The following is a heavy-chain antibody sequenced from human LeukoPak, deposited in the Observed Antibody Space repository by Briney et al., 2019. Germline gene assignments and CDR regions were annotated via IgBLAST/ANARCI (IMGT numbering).Heavy chain of an antibody. CDR3: ALLWFGELLPDY. Sequence: AGGSLRLSCAASGFTFSSYAMSWVRQAPGKGLEWVSAISGSGGSTYYADSVKGRFTISRDNSKNTLYRQMNSLRAEDTAVYYCALLWFGELLPDYWGQGTLVTVSS. D-gene: IGHD3-10*01. V-gene: IGHV3-23*01. CDR1: GFTFSSYA. J-gene: IGHJ4*02. CDR2: ISGSGGST.